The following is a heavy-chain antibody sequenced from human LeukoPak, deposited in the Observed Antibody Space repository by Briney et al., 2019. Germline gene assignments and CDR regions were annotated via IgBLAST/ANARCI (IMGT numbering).Heavy chain of an antibody. CDR2: ISYDGSNK. J-gene: IGHJ5*02. CDR1: GFTFSSYA. V-gene: IGHV3-30-3*01. CDR3: GKDWSGVEAADWFDP. D-gene: IGHD2-15*01. Sequence: HPGGSLRLSCAASGFTFSSYAMHWVRQAPGKGLEWVAVISYDGSNKYYADSVKGRFTISRDNSKNTLYLHMNSLRAEDTAIYYCGKDWSGVEAADWFDPRGQGTLVTVSS.